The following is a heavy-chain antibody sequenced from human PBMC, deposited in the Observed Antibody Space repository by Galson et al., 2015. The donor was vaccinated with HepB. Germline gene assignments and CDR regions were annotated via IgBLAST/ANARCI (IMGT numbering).Heavy chain of an antibody. CDR3: AREGWLRAGYFDD. CDR2: INSDGTYI. Sequence: SLRLSCAASGFTFSSYWMHWVRQAPGKGLVWVSRINSDGTYITYADSVKGRFTISRDNARNSLYLQMKSLRADDTAVYYCAREGWLRAGYFDDWGQGTRVTVSS. D-gene: IGHD5-12*01. V-gene: IGHV3-74*01. CDR1: GFTFSSYW. J-gene: IGHJ4*02.